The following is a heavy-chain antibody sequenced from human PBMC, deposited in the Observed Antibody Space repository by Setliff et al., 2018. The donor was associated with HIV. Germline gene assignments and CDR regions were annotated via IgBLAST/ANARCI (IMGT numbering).Heavy chain of an antibody. Sequence: PSETLSLTCTVSGGSISSGNYYWGWIRQPPGKGLEWIGSIYYSGSTYYSPSLRSRVTISVDRSKNQFSLRLSSVTAADTAVYYCARGYSSGWTGYFDYWGQGTLVTVSS. J-gene: IGHJ4*02. CDR2: IYYSGST. D-gene: IGHD6-19*01. V-gene: IGHV4-39*07. CDR3: ARGYSSGWTGYFDY. CDR1: GGSISSGNYY.